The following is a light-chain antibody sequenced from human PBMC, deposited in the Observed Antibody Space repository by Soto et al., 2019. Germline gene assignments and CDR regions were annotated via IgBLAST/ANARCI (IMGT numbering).Light chain of an antibody. V-gene: IGLV7-43*01. Sequence: QTVVTQEPSLTVSPGGTVTLTCASSTGGVTSGNYSNWFQQKPGQAPMALIYGTNNRYSWTPGRFSGSLLGGKAALTLSGVQPEDEADYYCLLYYGDAWVFGGGTQLTVL. CDR2: GTN. CDR1: TGGVTSGNY. J-gene: IGLJ3*02. CDR3: LLYYGDAWV.